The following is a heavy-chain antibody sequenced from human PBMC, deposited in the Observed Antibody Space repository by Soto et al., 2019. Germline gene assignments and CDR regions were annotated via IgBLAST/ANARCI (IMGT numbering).Heavy chain of an antibody. CDR1: GFTFTSSA. V-gene: IGHV1-58*02. CDR3: AAIPSLLTGYPHYYYYGMDV. J-gene: IGHJ6*02. CDR2: IVVGSGNT. Sequence: SVKVSCKASGFTFTSSAMQWVRQARGQRLEWIGWIVVGSGNTNYAQKFQERVTITRDMSTSTAYMGLSSLRSEDTAVYYCAAIPSLLTGYPHYYYYGMDVWGQGTTVTVS. D-gene: IGHD3-9*01.